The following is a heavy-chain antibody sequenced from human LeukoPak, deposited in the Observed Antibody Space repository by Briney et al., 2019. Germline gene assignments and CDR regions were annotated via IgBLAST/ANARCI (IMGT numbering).Heavy chain of an antibody. CDR1: GFTFSNAW. J-gene: IGHJ4*02. CDR2: IRTKSDGGTT. D-gene: IGHD3-22*01. Sequence: GGSLRLSCAASGFTFSNAWLSWVRQAPGKGLEWVGRIRTKSDGGTTDYAAPVKGRFTISRDDSKNTLYLQMNSLKTEDTAVYYCATSTYYYDSSGYYYWGQETLVTVSS. CDR3: ATSTYYYDSSGYYY. V-gene: IGHV3-15*01.